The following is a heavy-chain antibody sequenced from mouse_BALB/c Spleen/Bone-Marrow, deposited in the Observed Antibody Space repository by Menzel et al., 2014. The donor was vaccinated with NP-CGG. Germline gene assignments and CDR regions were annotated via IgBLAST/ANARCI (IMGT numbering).Heavy chain of an antibody. Sequence: QVQLQQSGPGLVAPSQSLSITCTVSGFSLTSYGVHWVRQPPGKGLEWLGIIWAGGSTNYNSALMSRLSISKDNSKSXVFLKMNSLQTDDTAMYFCAIAYFGNYNYYFDYWGQGTTLTVSS. D-gene: IGHD2-10*01. CDR2: IWAGGST. CDR3: AIAYFGNYNYYFDY. J-gene: IGHJ2*01. CDR1: GFSLTSYG. V-gene: IGHV2-9*02.